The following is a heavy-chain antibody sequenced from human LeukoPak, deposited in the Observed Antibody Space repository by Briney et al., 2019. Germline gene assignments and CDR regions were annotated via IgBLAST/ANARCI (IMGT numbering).Heavy chain of an antibody. J-gene: IGHJ4*01. CDR3: ARDLGTEGGGEYFDY. CDR1: GGSITISDYY. CDR2: ISHTGTT. V-gene: IGHV4-39*02. Sequence: SETLSLTCTVSGGSITISDYYWGWIRLPPGKGLEWIGTISHTGTTYYNPSLQSRVTISVDKSKNQFSLKLSSVTAADTAVYYCARDLGTEGGGEYFDYWGQGTLVTVSS. D-gene: IGHD2-21*01.